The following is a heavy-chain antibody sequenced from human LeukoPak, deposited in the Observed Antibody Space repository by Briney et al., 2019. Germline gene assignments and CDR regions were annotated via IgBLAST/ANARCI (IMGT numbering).Heavy chain of an antibody. CDR1: GFTFSSYA. V-gene: IGHV3-64*01. CDR3: ARGRYSSGWYDFDY. J-gene: IGHJ4*02. Sequence: GGSLRLSCEASGFTFSSYAMNWVRQAPGKGLEYVSALSSDGGSTYYANSVKGRFTVSRDNSKNTLYLQMGSLRAEDMAVYYCARGRYSSGWYDFDYWGQGTLVTVPS. CDR2: LSSDGGST. D-gene: IGHD6-19*01.